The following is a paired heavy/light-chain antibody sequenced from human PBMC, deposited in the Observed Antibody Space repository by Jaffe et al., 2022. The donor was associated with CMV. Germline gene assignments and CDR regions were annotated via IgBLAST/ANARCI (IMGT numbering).Heavy chain of an antibody. V-gene: IGHV3-21*01. Sequence: EVQLVESGGGLVEPGGSLRLSCAASGFIFSSYSMNWVRQAPGKGLEWVSSISSGSTYIYYADSVKGRFTIFRDNAQNSLYLQVNSLRAEDTAVYYCARHRVAAADVGPYYYYSMDVWGQGTTVTVSS. D-gene: IGHD6-13*01. CDR2: ISSGSTYI. J-gene: IGHJ6*02. CDR3: ARHRVAAADVGPYYYYSMDV. CDR1: GFIFSSYS.
Light chain of an antibody. CDR3: GTWDSSLSGVA. CDR2: DNY. Sequence: QSVLTQPPSVSAAPGQKVIISCSGSTSNIGNNYVCWYQQLPGTAPKLLIYDNYKRFSGIPDRFSGSKSGTSATLGITGLQTGDEADYYCGTWDSSLSGVAFGGGTKLTVL. J-gene: IGLJ2*01. V-gene: IGLV1-51*01. CDR1: TSNIGNNY.